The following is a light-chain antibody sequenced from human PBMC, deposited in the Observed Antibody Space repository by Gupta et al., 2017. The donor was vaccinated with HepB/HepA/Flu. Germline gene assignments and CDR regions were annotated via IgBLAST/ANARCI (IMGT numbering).Light chain of an antibody. V-gene: IGKV4-1*01. CDR1: QNILYSSNNKNY. Sequence: DIVMTQSPDSLAVSLGERATINCKSSQNILYSSNNKNYLVWYQQKPGQPPKLLIYWASTRESGVPDRFSGSGSGTDFTLTISSLQAEDVAVYYCQQYYSLPWTFGQETKVEIK. CDR2: WAS. J-gene: IGKJ1*01. CDR3: QQYYSLPWT.